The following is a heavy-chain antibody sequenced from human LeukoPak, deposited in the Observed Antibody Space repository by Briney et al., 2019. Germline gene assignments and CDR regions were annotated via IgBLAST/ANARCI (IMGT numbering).Heavy chain of an antibody. V-gene: IGHV3-48*04. D-gene: IGHD2-21*01. CDR2: ISNDLSTI. Sequence: PGGSLRLSCVASGFTFSDYRMNWVRQAPGKGLEWISYISNDLSTIHYAASVKGRFTISRDNARNSLYLQMDSLRAEDTAVYFCARARGGRTYSETGGDPVFHNWGQGTLVTVSS. CDR1: GFTFSDYR. CDR3: ARARGGRTYSETGGDPVFHN. J-gene: IGHJ4*02.